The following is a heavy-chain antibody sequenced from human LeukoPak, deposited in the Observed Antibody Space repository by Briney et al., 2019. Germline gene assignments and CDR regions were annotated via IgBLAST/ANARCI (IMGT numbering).Heavy chain of an antibody. CDR3: ARRSYYYYYYMDV. J-gene: IGHJ6*03. Sequence: SETLSLTCAVYGGSFSGYYWSWIRQPPGKGLEWIGEINHSGSTNYNPSLKSRVTISVDTSKNQFSLKLSSVTAADTAVYYCARRSYYYYYYMDVWGKGTTVTVSS. V-gene: IGHV4-34*01. CDR2: INHSGST. CDR1: GGSFSGYY.